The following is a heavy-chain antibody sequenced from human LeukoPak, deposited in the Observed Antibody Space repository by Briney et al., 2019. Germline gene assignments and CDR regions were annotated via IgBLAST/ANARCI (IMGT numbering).Heavy chain of an antibody. CDR1: GFTFSSYA. D-gene: IGHD6-13*01. Sequence: GGSLRLSCAASGFTFSSYAMSWVRQAPGKGLEWVSYISTSGNTIYYADSVKGRFTISRDNAKNSLYLQMNSLRAEDTAVYYCARGDSSSFDYFDYWGQGTLVTVSS. CDR2: ISTSGNTI. CDR3: ARGDSSSFDYFDY. V-gene: IGHV3-48*04. J-gene: IGHJ4*02.